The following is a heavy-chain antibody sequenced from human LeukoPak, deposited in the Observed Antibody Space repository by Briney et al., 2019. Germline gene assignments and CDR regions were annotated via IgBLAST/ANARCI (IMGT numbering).Heavy chain of an antibody. CDR3: ARVSYGSGSYPDY. V-gene: IGHV3-21*01. CDR2: ISSSSSYI. Sequence: PGGSLRLSCAASGFTFSSYSMNWVRQAPGKGLEWVSSISSSSSYIYYADSVKGRFTISRDNAKNSLYLQMNSLRAEDTAVYYCARVSYGSGSYPDYWGQGTLVTVSS. CDR1: GFTFSSYS. J-gene: IGHJ4*02. D-gene: IGHD3-10*01.